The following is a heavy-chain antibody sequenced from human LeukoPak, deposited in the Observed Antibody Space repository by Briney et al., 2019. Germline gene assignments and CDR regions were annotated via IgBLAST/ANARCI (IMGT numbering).Heavy chain of an antibody. CDR3: ATDPFSGSRVDY. CDR1: GFIFSSYG. D-gene: IGHD1-26*01. V-gene: IGHV3-30*03. J-gene: IGHJ4*02. CDR2: ISYDGGNK. Sequence: QPGGSLRLSCAASGFIFSSYGTHWVRQPPGKGLEWVAVISYDGGNKFYADSVKGRFTISRDNSKNTLYLQMNSLRAEDTAVYYCATDPFSGSRVDYWGQGTLVTVSS.